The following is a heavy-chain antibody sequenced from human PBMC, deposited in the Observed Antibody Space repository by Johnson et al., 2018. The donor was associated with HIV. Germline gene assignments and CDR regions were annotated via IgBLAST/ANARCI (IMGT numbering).Heavy chain of an antibody. CDR2: IYSGGST. J-gene: IGHJ3*02. D-gene: IGHD6-19*01. CDR3: ARGEQWLVPDSEDAFDI. V-gene: IGHV3-66*02. CDR1: GLTVSSNY. Sequence: VQLVESGGGLVRPGGSLRLSCAASGLTVSSNYMRWVRQAPGQGLAWVSVIYSGGSTYYADSVTGRFSISRDNSKNTVYLQMNSLRAEDTAVYYCARGEQWLVPDSEDAFDIWGQGTMVTVSS.